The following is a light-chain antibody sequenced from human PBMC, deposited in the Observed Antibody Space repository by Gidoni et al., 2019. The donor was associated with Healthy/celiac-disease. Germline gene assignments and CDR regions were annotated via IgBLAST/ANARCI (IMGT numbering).Light chain of an antibody. Sequence: DIVMTQSPDSLAVSLGERATINCKSSQSVLYSSNNKNYLAWYQQKPGQPPKLLIYWASTRESGVPDRFSGSGPGTDFTLTISSLQAEDVAVYYCQQYYSTPITFXQXTRLEIK. CDR1: QSVLYSSNNKNY. V-gene: IGKV4-1*01. CDR2: WAS. J-gene: IGKJ5*01. CDR3: QQYYSTPIT.